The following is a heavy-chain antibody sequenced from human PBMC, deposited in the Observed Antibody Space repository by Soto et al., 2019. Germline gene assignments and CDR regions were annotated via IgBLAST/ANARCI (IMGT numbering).Heavy chain of an antibody. Sequence: SETLSLTCTVSSASFTVYYWSLIRQPPGKGLEWIGYIYYSGSTSYNPSLTSRVTLSADTSKNQFSLKLRSVTAADTAVYYCARDAGGPGDYWGQGVLVTVSS. D-gene: IGHD2-15*01. CDR2: IYYSGST. CDR3: ARDAGGPGDY. J-gene: IGHJ4*02. V-gene: IGHV4-59*01. CDR1: SASFTVYY.